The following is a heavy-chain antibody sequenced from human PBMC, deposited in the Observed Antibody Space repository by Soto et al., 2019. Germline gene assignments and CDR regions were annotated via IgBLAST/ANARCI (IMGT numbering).Heavy chain of an antibody. CDR3: CTPPGGGGY. V-gene: IGHV3-53*01. J-gene: IGHJ4*02. D-gene: IGHD3-10*01. CDR1: GFTVSNNY. CDR2: IYSGGYT. Sequence: EVQLVESGGGLIQPGGSLRLSCAVSGFTVSNNYMSWVRQAPGKGLEGVSVIYSGGYTAYGDSVKGRFTISRDNSKNTPYSQKKTPGPHEPARFSCCTPPGGGGYWGQGTLVTVSS.